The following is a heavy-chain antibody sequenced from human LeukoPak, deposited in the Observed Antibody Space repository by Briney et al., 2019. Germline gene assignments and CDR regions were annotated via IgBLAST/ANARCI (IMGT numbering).Heavy chain of an antibody. J-gene: IGHJ4*02. CDR1: GFTFSSYA. CDR3: AKDRHPSRYYFDY. D-gene: IGHD6-6*01. Sequence: GGSLRLSCAASGFTFSSYAMSWVRQAPGKGLEWVSDISGSGGSTYYADSVKGRFTISRDNSKNTLYLQMNSLRAEDTAVYYCAKDRHPSRYYFDYWGQGTLVTVSS. V-gene: IGHV3-23*01. CDR2: ISGSGGST.